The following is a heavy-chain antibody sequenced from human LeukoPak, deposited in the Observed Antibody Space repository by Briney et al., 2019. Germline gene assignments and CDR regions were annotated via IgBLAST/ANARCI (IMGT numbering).Heavy chain of an antibody. V-gene: IGHV1-69*13. CDR1: GGTFSSYA. J-gene: IGHJ4*02. Sequence: GASVKVSCKASGGTFSSYAISWVRQAPGQGLEWMGGIIPIFGTANYAQKFRGRVTITADESTGTAYMELSSLRSEDTAVYYCARGRGSYTYYYFDYWGQGTLVTVSS. D-gene: IGHD1-26*01. CDR3: ARGRGSYTYYYFDY. CDR2: IIPIFGTA.